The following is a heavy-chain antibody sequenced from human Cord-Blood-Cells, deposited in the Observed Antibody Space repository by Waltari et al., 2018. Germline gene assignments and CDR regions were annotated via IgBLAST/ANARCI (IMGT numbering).Heavy chain of an antibody. CDR2: INMEGSST. V-gene: IGHV3-74*01. CDR1: GFTFSSYW. CDR3: ARDSAAGYYYYMDV. J-gene: IGHJ6*03. D-gene: IGHD6-13*01. Sequence: EVQLVESGGGLVQPGGSLRLSCAASGFTFSSYWMHWVRQAPGKGLVWVSLINMEGSSTSDADSVKGRFTISRDNAKNTLYLQMNRLRAEDTAVYYCARDSAAGYYYYMDVWGKGTTVTVSS.